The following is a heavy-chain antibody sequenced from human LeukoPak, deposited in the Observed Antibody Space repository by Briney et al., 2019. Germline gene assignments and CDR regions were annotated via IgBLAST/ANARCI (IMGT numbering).Heavy chain of an antibody. Sequence: PSETLSLTCAVSGGSISSGGYSWSWIRQPPGKGLEWIGYIYHSGSTYYNPSLKSRVTISVDRSKTQFSLKLSSVTAADTAVYYCARAGYCSGGSCYPLNWFDPWGQGTLVTVSS. V-gene: IGHV4-30-2*01. CDR3: ARAGYCSGGSCYPLNWFDP. CDR1: GGSISSGGYS. J-gene: IGHJ5*02. CDR2: IYHSGST. D-gene: IGHD2-15*01.